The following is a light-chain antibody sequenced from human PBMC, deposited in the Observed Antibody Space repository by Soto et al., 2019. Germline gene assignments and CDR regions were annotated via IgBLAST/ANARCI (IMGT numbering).Light chain of an antibody. Sequence: EIVLTQSPGTLSLSPGEGATLSCRASQSVSSSDLAWYQHKPGQPPRLLIYGASTRATDIPDRFSGSGSGTDFTLTISRLEPEDFAVFYCQVYSNSPPVTFGGGTKVEIK. CDR2: GAS. CDR1: QSVSSSD. V-gene: IGKV3-20*01. CDR3: QVYSNSPPVT. J-gene: IGKJ4*01.